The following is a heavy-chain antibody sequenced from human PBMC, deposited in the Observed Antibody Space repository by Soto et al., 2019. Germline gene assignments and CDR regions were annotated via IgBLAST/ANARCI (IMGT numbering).Heavy chain of an antibody. CDR1: GGTFSSYT. V-gene: IGHV1-69*02. D-gene: IGHD3-9*01. CDR2: IIPILGIA. CDR3: ARADYDILTGLPIDAFDI. Sequence: QVQLVQSGAEVKKPGSSVKVSCKASGGTFSSYTISWVRQAPGQGLEWMGRIIPILGIANYAQKFQGRVKITAEKTTSTAYMELSSLRSEDTAVYYCARADYDILTGLPIDAFDIWGQGTMVTVSS. J-gene: IGHJ3*02.